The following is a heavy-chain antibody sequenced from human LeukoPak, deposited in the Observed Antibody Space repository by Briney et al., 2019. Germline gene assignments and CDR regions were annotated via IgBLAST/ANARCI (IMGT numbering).Heavy chain of an antibody. CDR2: IWYSGST. J-gene: IGHJ4*02. CDR1: GGSISSSSYY. Sequence: SETLSLTCTVSGGSISSSSYYWGWIRQTPGKGLEWIASIWYSGSTYYNPSLKSRVTISMDTSKNHFSLMLSSVSAADTAVYYCASLAPWELHDYWGQGTLVTVSS. CDR3: ASLAPWELHDY. V-gene: IGHV4-39*02. D-gene: IGHD1-26*01.